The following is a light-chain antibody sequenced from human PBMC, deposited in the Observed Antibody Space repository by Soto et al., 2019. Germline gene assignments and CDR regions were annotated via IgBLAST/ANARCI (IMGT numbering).Light chain of an antibody. J-gene: IGKJ4*01. V-gene: IGKV3-11*01. CDR1: QSISSY. CDR3: HQRSNWPLT. CDR2: DAS. Sequence: EIVLTQSPATLSLSPGERATLSCTASQSISSYLAWYQQKPGQAPRLLIYDASNRATGIPARFSGSGSGTEFTLTISSLEPEDFAVYYCHQRSNWPLTFGGGTKVDIK.